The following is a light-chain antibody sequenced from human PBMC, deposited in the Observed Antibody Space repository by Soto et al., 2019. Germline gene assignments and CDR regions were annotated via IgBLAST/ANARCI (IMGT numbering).Light chain of an antibody. CDR2: EVN. CDR3: SSYSSVNSLLV. CDR1: SSDVGAYNY. J-gene: IGLJ2*01. V-gene: IGLV2-14*01. Sequence: QSALTQPASVSGSPGQSITISCTGTSSDVGAYNYVSWYQQYPGKAPKLMISEVNDRPSGVSNRFSGSKSGNTASLTISGLQAEEEADYYCSSYSSVNSLLVFGGGTKLTVL.